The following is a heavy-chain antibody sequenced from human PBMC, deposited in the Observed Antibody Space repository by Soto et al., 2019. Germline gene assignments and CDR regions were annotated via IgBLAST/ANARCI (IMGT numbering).Heavy chain of an antibody. V-gene: IGHV4-59*01. CDR3: ARDLWGYCGTDCYPLDV. Sequence: QVQLQESGPGLVKPSETLSLTCTVSGGTISRYYWSWIRQPPGKGLEGIGYMYNTGSTVYNPSFTSRVTISVDTAKNQFSLKLNSVTAADTAVYYCARDLWGYCGTDCYPLDVWGQGTTVTVSS. CDR1: GGTISRYY. D-gene: IGHD2-21*02. CDR2: MYNTGST. J-gene: IGHJ6*02.